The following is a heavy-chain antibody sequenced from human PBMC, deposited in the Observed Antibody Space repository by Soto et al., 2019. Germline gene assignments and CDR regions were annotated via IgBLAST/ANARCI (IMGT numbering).Heavy chain of an antibody. D-gene: IGHD5-18*01. CDR2: IYYSGST. Sequence: SETPSLTCTVSGGSISSYYWSRIRQPPGKGLESIGYIYYSGSTNYNPSLKSRVTISVDTSKNQFSLKLSSVTAADTAVYYCARYTAMVTFFDYWGQGTLVTVSS. V-gene: IGHV4-59*01. CDR3: ARYTAMVTFFDY. CDR1: GGSISSYY. J-gene: IGHJ4*02.